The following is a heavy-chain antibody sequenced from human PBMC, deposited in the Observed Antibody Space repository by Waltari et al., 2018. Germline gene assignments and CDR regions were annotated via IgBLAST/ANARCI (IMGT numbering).Heavy chain of an antibody. CDR3: AKDPGRGYSGYDSYGMDV. CDR2: ISGSVGST. V-gene: IGHV3-23*04. CDR1: GFTFSSYA. D-gene: IGHD5-12*01. Sequence: EVQLVESGGGLVQPGGSLRLSCAASGFTFSSYAMSWVRQAPGKGLEWVSAISGSVGSTYYANSVKGRFTISRDNSKNTLYLQMNSLRAEDTAVYYCAKDPGRGYSGYDSYGMDVWGQGTTVTVSS. J-gene: IGHJ6*02.